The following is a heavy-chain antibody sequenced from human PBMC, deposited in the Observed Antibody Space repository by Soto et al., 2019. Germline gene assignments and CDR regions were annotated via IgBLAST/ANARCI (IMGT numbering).Heavy chain of an antibody. V-gene: IGHV3-72*01. CDR3: AREGQRKVDDYGDYFYYYYGMDV. CDR2: IRKKANGYTI. D-gene: IGHD4-17*01. CDR1: GFIFSDHY. J-gene: IGHJ6*02. Sequence: PGGSLRLSCAASGFIFSDHYMDWVRQAPGKGLERVGRIRKKANGYTIYYADSVKGRFTISRDNAKNSLYLQMNSLRAEDTAVYYCAREGQRKVDDYGDYFYYYYGMDVWGQGTTVTVSS.